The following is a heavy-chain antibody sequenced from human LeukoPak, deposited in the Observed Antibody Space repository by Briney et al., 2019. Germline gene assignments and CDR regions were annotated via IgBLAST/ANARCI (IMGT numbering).Heavy chain of an antibody. D-gene: IGHD6-13*01. CDR3: SSSYPAGDDY. J-gene: IGHJ4*02. CDR1: GFTFSSYA. V-gene: IGHV4-34*08. CDR2: INHSGST. Sequence: GSLRLSCAASGFTFSSYAMSWVRQPPGKGLEWIGEINHSGSTSYNPSLKSRVTISVDTSKNQFSLKLSSVTAADTAVYYCSSSYPAGDDYWGQGTLVTVSS.